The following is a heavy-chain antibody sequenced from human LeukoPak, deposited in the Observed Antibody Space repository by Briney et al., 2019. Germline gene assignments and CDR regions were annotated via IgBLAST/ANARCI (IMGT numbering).Heavy chain of an antibody. CDR3: IRTLIVATSPYMDV. J-gene: IGHJ6*03. CDR1: GFTFSSYW. Sequence: GGSLRLSCAASGFTFSSYWMHWVRQAPGKGLVWVSRVNSDGTDTTYADSVEGRFTISRDNAKNTVYLQMNSLRAEDTAIYYCIRTLIVATSPYMDVWGKGTTVTVSS. V-gene: IGHV3-74*01. CDR2: VNSDGTDT. D-gene: IGHD5-12*01.